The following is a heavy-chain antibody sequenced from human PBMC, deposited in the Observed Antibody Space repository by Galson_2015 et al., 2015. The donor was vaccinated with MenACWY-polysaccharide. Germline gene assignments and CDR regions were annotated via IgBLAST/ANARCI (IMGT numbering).Heavy chain of an antibody. V-gene: IGHV3-33*01. CDR1: GFTLSSFG. CDR2: IWNDESNK. Sequence: SLRLSCAASGFTLSSFGMHWVRQAPGKGLEWVALIWNDESNKYYGDSVKGRFTISRDNSKNMLYLQMNSLRAEDTALYYCARDNLPYVTSSLAFDPWGQGTLVSVSS. J-gene: IGHJ5*02. CDR3: ARDNLPYVTSSLAFDP. D-gene: IGHD6-6*01.